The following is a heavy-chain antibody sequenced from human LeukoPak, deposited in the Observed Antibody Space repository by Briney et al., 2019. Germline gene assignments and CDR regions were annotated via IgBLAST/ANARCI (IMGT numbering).Heavy chain of an antibody. V-gene: IGHV4-39*01. Sequence: SETLSLTCTVSGGSIISSSYYWGWIRQPPGKGLEWIGSIYYSGDTYYNPSLKSRRVTISVDTSKNQFSLRLSSVTAADTAVYYCARHQWHYYYDMGVWGKGSTVTVSS. J-gene: IGHJ6*03. CDR3: ARHQWHYYYDMGV. CDR2: IYYSGDT. CDR1: GGSIISSSYY. D-gene: IGHD6-19*01.